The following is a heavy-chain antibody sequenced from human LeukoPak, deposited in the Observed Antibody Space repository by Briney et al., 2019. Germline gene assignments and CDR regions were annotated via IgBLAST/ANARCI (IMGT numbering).Heavy chain of an antibody. CDR3: ARIRLGELSL. J-gene: IGHJ4*02. CDR2: VNPNSGNT. CDR1: GYTFTSYD. V-gene: IGHV1-8*01. D-gene: IGHD3-16*02. Sequence: ASVKVSCKASGYTFTSYDINWVRQATGQGLEWMGWVNPNSGNTGYAQKFQGRVTVTRNTSISTAYMELGSLRSEDTAVYYCARIRLGELSLWGQGTLVTVSS.